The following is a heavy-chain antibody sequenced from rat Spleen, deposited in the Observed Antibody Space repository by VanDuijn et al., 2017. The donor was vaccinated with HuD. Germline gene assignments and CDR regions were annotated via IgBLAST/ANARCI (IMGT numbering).Heavy chain of an antibody. J-gene: IGHJ2*01. Sequence: EVQLVESGGGLVQPGRSLKLSCTASGFTFSDYYMAWVRQAPTKGLEWVTTISFDGGNAYYRDSVKGRFTISRDNTKSTLFLQMNSLRSEDTATYYCAVAGYGYWGQGVMVTVSS. CDR3: AVAGYGY. V-gene: IGHV5-25*01. D-gene: IGHD4-3*01. CDR2: ISFDGGNA. CDR1: GFTFSDYY.